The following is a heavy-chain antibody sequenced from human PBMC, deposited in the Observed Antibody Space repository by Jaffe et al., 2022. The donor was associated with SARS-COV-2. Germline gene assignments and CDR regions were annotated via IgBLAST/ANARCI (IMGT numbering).Heavy chain of an antibody. V-gene: IGHV4-61*02. Sequence: QVQLQESGPGLVKPSQTLSLTCTVAGDSINTGTYYWTWIRQSAGKRLEWIGRVESSGATSYNPSLASRVTISIDRSTNQFSLKLNSVTAADTAVYYCTRWGGGVRFDPWGQGSLVTVSS. CDR3: TRWGGGVRFDP. CDR1: GDSINTGTYY. D-gene: IGHD3-10*01. J-gene: IGHJ5*02. CDR2: VESSGAT.